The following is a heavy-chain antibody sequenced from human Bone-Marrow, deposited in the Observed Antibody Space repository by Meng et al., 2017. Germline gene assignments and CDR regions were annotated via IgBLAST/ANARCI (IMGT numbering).Heavy chain of an antibody. Sequence: EVQLVVSGGGVVKPGGSFRLSCVASGFSFTDAWMSWVRQAPGKGLEWVGRIKSNSDGGTTDYAAPVKGRFTISRDDSKNTLYLQMNSLITEDTAVYFCATGAAAADHWGQGTLVTVSS. CDR1: GFSFTDAW. V-gene: IGHV3-15*01. J-gene: IGHJ4*02. D-gene: IGHD6-13*01. CDR2: IKSNSDGGTT. CDR3: ATGAAAADH.